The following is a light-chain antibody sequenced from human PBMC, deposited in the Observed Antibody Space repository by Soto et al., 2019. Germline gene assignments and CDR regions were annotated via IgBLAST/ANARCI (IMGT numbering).Light chain of an antibody. CDR1: QSVSHNTNNKNY. Sequence: DIVMTQSPDSLAVSLGERATINCKSSQSVSHNTNNKNYLAWYQQKPGQPPKLLIYWAATRESGVPDRFSGSGSGTDFTLTISSLQAEDVAVYYCQQYYVTPLTCGGGTKVEIK. J-gene: IGKJ4*01. CDR3: QQYYVTPLT. V-gene: IGKV4-1*01. CDR2: WAA.